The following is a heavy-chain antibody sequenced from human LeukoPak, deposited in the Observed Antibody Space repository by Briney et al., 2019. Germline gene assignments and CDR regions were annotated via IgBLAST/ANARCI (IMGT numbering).Heavy chain of an antibody. V-gene: IGHV1-18*01. Sequence: ASVKVSCKASGYTFTSYGISWVRQAPGQGLEWMGWISAYNGNTNYAQKLQGRVTMTTDTSTSTASMELRSLRSDDTAVYYCARQTMEVTYFYYGMDVWGQGTTVTVSS. CDR1: GYTFTSYG. D-gene: IGHD4/OR15-4a*01. CDR2: ISAYNGNT. J-gene: IGHJ6*02. CDR3: ARQTMEVTYFYYGMDV.